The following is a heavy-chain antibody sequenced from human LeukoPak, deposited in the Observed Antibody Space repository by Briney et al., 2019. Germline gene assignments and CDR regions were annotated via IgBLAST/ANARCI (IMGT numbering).Heavy chain of an antibody. J-gene: IGHJ6*03. CDR3: ARVVYNYYYMDV. CDR2: IRYDGSNK. Sequence: GGSLRLSCAASGFTFSSYGMHWVRQAPGKGLEWVAFIRYDGSNKYYADSVKGRFTISRDNSKNTLYLQMNSLRAEDTAVYYCARVVYNYYYMDVWGKGTTVTVSS. V-gene: IGHV3-30*02. D-gene: IGHD3-10*01. CDR1: GFTFSSYG.